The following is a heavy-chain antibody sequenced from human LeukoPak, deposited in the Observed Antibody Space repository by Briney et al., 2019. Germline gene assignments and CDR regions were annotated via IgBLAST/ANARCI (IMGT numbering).Heavy chain of an antibody. J-gene: IGHJ6*02. V-gene: IGHV4-59*08. CDR3: ARRSGNSYYYYGMDV. CDR1: GGSISSYS. Sequence: SETLSLTCTVSGGSISSYSWSWIRQPPGKGLEWIGYIYYSGSTNYNPSLKSRFTISVDTSKNQFSLKLSSVTAADTAVYYCARRSGNSYYYYGMDVWGQGTTVTVSS. D-gene: IGHD3-10*01. CDR2: IYYSGST.